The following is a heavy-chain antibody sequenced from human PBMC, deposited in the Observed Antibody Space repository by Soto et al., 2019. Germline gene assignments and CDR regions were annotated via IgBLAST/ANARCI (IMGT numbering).Heavy chain of an antibody. J-gene: IGHJ4*02. V-gene: IGHV1-2*02. CDR2: INPNSGDS. CDR1: GYTFTGYY. Sequence: ASVKVSCKTSGYTFTGYYIHWIRQAPGQGLEWMGWINPNSGDSDYSQEFQGRVTMTSDTSITTAYMQLTRLRSDDAAVYYCARREQWLENFDFWGQGTLVTVSS. D-gene: IGHD6-19*01. CDR3: ARREQWLENFDF.